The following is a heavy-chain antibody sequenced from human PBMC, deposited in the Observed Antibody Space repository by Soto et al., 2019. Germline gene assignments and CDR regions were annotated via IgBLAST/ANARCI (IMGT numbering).Heavy chain of an antibody. V-gene: IGHV1-18*01. Sequence: QVQLVQSGAEVKKPGPPVRVSYKAPGYTFRNFGYSWLRQAPGQRPEWMGWIAAYNGDTNFAPSPRGRLTMTTDTSTTTVYMELNSLTSDDTAVYYCARDRGTYFDYWGQGTLVTVSS. CDR3: ARDRGTYFDY. CDR1: GYTFRNFG. J-gene: IGHJ4*02. CDR2: IAAYNGDT.